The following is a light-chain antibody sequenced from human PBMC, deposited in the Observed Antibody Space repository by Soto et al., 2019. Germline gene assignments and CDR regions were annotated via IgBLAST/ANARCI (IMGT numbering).Light chain of an antibody. CDR3: QQRSNWPPLT. CDR1: QIFDNY. CDR2: DAS. Sequence: EIVLTQSPATLSLSPGDRATLSCRASQIFDNYLAWYQQKPGQAPRLLIYDASNRSTGIPARFSGSGSGTDSPLTISSLEPEDFAVYYCQQRSNWPPLTFGGGTKVEIK. V-gene: IGKV3-11*01. J-gene: IGKJ4*01.